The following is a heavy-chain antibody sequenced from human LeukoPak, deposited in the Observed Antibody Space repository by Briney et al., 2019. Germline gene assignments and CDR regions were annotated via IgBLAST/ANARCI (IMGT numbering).Heavy chain of an antibody. D-gene: IGHD5-18*01. CDR3: AKTSAGSGYSFGDY. CDR1: GFTFVSYG. CDR2: INDSGGST. J-gene: IGHJ4*02. Sequence: GGSLRLSCAASGFTFVSYGMTWVRQAPGKGLEWVSTINDSGGSTYYADSVKGRFTISRDNSKNTLYLQMNSLRAEDTAVYYCAKTSAGSGYSFGDYWGQGTLVTVSS. V-gene: IGHV3-23*01.